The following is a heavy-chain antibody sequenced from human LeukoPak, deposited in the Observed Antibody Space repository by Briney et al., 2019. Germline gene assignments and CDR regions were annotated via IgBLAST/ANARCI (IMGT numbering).Heavy chain of an antibody. J-gene: IGHJ4*02. V-gene: IGHV3-30*02. D-gene: IGHD4-17*01. Sequence: EGSLRLSCAASGFIYSSYGMEWVRQAPGKGLEWVAFIRYDGSNKYYADSAKGRFTISRDNSKNTLYLQMNSLRAEDTAVYYCTKPNDYGDYEPFGYWGQGTLVTVSS. CDR3: TKPNDYGDYEPFGY. CDR1: GFIYSSYG. CDR2: IRYDGSNK.